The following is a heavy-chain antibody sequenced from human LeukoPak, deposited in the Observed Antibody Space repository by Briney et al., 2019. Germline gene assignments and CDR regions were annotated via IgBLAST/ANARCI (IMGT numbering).Heavy chain of an antibody. J-gene: IGHJ4*02. CDR1: GGSISSGSYY. CDR2: IYTSGST. Sequence: SETLSLTCTVSGGSISSGSYYWSWIRQPGGKGLEWIGRIYTSGSTNYNPSRKSRITISVNKSKNQFSLKLSSVTAADTAVYYCARRYDFWSGYPPPLDYWGQGTLVTVSS. CDR3: ARRYDFWSGYPPPLDY. D-gene: IGHD3-3*01. V-gene: IGHV4-61*02.